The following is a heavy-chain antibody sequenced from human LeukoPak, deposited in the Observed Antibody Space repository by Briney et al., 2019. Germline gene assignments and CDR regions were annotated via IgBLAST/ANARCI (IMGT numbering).Heavy chain of an antibody. CDR1: GYTFTGYY. CDR2: INPNSGGT. CDR3: ARAFYDSSGYYYTPQVYYFDY. V-gene: IGHV1-2*02. Sequence: ASVKVSCKASGYTFTGYYMHWVRQAPGQGLEWMGWINPNSGGTNYAQKFQGRVTMTRDTSISTAYMELSRLRSDDTAVYYCARAFYDSSGYYYTPQVYYFDYWGQGTLVTVSS. D-gene: IGHD3-22*01. J-gene: IGHJ4*02.